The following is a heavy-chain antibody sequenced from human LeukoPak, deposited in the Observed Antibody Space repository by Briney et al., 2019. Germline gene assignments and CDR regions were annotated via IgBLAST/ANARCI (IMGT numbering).Heavy chain of an antibody. CDR3: ARVSTMMVAHGAFDV. D-gene: IGHD3-22*01. CDR2: IYSGGST. CDR1: GFTVSSNY. V-gene: IGHV3-53*01. J-gene: IGHJ3*01. Sequence: PGGSLRLSCAASGFTVSSNYMNWVRQAPGKGLEWDSVIYSGGSTYYADSVKGRFTISRDNSKNTLYLQMNSLRAEDTAVYYCARVSTMMVAHGAFDVWGRGTMVTVSS.